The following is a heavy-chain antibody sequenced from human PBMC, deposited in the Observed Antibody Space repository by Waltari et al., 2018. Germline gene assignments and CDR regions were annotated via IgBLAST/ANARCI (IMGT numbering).Heavy chain of an antibody. CDR3: ATLRYLED. CDR2: ILQDGSEQ. V-gene: IGHV3-7*03. Sequence: EVQLVESGGGLVQPGESLKLSCVVSGLDISPCWISWVRQAPGKGPGWVANILQDGSEQYYVDSVKGRFTISRDNAKNSLSLHMNSRRVEDTAVYYCATLRYLEDWGQGTLVTV. D-gene: IGHD3-9*01. CDR1: GLDISPCW. J-gene: IGHJ4*02.